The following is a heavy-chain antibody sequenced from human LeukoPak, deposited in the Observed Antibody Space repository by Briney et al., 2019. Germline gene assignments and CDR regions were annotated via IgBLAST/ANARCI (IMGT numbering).Heavy chain of an antibody. CDR2: ISSNGGST. Sequence: PGGSLRLSCAASGFTFSSYAMHWVRQAPGKGLEYVSAISSNGGSTYYANSVKGRFTISRDNSKNTLYLQMNSLRAEDTAVYYCAKDGGSSWAPYHFDYWGQGTLVTVSS. CDR3: AKDGGSSWAPYHFDY. D-gene: IGHD2-2*01. CDR1: GFTFSSYA. J-gene: IGHJ4*02. V-gene: IGHV3-64*01.